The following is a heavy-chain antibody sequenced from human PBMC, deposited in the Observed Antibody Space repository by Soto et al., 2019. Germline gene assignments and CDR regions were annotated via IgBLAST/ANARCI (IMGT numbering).Heavy chain of an antibody. CDR1: GGSISSYY. CDR3: ARGGAKWEPDGEYYYGMDV. D-gene: IGHD1-26*01. V-gene: IGHV4-59*01. Sequence: SETLSLTCTVSGGSISSYYWSWIRQPPGKGLEWIGYIYYSGSTNYNPSLKSRVTISVDTSKNQFSLKLSSVTAADTAVYYCARGGAKWEPDGEYYYGMDVWGQGTTVTVSS. J-gene: IGHJ6*02. CDR2: IYYSGST.